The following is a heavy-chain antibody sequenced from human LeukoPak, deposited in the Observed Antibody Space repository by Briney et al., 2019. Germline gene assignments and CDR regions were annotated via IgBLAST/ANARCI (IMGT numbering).Heavy chain of an antibody. D-gene: IGHD1/OR15-1a*01. V-gene: IGHV3-30-3*01. Sequence: GKSLRLSCAASGFTFSGYPMHWVRQAPGKGLEWVAVISYDGSNKYYADSVKGRFTISRDNSKNTLYLQMNSLRAEDTAVYYCARGQNIPAWGQGTLVTVSS. J-gene: IGHJ4*02. CDR1: GFTFSGYP. CDR2: ISYDGSNK. CDR3: ARGQNIPA.